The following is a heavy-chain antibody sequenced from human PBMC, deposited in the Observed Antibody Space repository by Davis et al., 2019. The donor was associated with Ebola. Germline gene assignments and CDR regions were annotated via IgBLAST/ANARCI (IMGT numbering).Heavy chain of an antibody. J-gene: IGHJ4*02. V-gene: IGHV3-48*01. CDR1: GFTFRSSG. CDR3: VPGTWI. Sequence: GGSLRLSCAASGFTFRSSGMQWVRQAPGRGLEWVSYISGSGSTVYYADSVKGRFTISRDNAKNSLYLQMNTLRVEDTAIYYCVPGTWIRGQGTLVTVSS. CDR2: ISGSGSTV. D-gene: IGHD5-18*01.